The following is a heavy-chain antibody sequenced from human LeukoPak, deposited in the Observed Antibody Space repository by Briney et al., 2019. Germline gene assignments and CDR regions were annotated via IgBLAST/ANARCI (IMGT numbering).Heavy chain of an antibody. CDR2: ISSSSSYI. CDR3: AREAMTTVSPSAY. CDR1: GFTFSSYS. V-gene: IGHV3-21*01. Sequence: QAGGSLRLSCAASGFTFSSYSMNWVRQAPGKGLEWVSSISSSSSYIYYADSVKGRFTISRDNAKYSLYLQMNSLRDEDTAVYYCAREAMTTVSPSAYWGQGTLVTVSS. J-gene: IGHJ4*02. D-gene: IGHD4-17*01.